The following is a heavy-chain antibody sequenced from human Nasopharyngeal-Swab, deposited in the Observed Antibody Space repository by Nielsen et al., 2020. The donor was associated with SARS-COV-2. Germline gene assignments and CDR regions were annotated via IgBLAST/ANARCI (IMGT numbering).Heavy chain of an antibody. CDR1: GFTFSSYV. V-gene: IGHV3-30*18. CDR3: ANLIFGDAFDI. CDR2: ISYDGSNK. J-gene: IGHJ3*02. Sequence: GESLKISCAASGFTFSSYVMHWVRQAPGKGLEWVAVISYDGSNKYYADSVKGRFTISRDNSKNTLYLQMNSLRAEDTAVYYCANLIFGDAFDIWGQGTMVTVSS. D-gene: IGHD3-3*01.